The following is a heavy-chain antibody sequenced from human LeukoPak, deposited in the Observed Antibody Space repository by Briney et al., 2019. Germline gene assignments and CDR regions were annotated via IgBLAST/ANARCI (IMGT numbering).Heavy chain of an antibody. CDR1: GYSISSGYY. J-gene: IGHJ5*02. CDR3: AREVGDISTASWFDP. CDR2: IYHSGST. D-gene: IGHD3-9*01. V-gene: IGHV4-38-2*02. Sequence: SETLSLTCTVSGYSISSGYYWGWIRQPPGKGLEWIGSIYHSGSTYYNPSLKSRVTISVDTSKNQFSLKLSSVTAADTAVYYCAREVGDISTASWFDPWGQGTLVTVSS.